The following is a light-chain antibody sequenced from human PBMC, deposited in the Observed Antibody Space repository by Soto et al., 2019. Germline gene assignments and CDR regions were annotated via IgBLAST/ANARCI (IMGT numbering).Light chain of an antibody. CDR1: NIGSKS. V-gene: IGLV3-21*04. CDR3: QVWDSSSDHPYG. J-gene: IGLJ1*01. Sequence: SYELTQPPSVSVAPGKTARITCGGNNIGSKSVHWYQQKPGQAPVLVIYYDSDRPSGIPERFSGSNSGNTATLTISRVEAGDEAEYYCQVWDSSSDHPYGFGTGTKVTVL. CDR2: YDS.